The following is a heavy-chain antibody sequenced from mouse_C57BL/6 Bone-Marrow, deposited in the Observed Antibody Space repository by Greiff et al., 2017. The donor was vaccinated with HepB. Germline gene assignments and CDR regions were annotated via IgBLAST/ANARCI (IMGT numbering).Heavy chain of an antibody. CDR3: ARRGSRRGYYAMDY. V-gene: IGHV5-12*01. Sequence: EVKLMESGGGLVQPGGSLKLSCAASGFTFSDYYMYWVRQTPEKRLEWVAYISNGGGSTYYPDTVKGRFTISRDNAKNTLYLQMSRLKSEDTAMYYCARRGSRRGYYAMDYWGQGTSVTVSS. D-gene: IGHD1-1*01. J-gene: IGHJ4*01. CDR2: ISNGGGST. CDR1: GFTFSDYY.